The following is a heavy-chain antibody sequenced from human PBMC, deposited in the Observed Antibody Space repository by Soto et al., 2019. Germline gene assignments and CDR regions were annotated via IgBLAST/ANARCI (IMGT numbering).Heavy chain of an antibody. CDR3: AAQGTYYYDSSGYFDY. Sequence: GSLRLSCAASGFTFVSYAMSFFRHSPFKWLEWVSAISGSGGSTYYADSVKGRFTTSRDNSKNTLYLQMNSLRAEDTAVYYCAAQGTYYYDSSGYFDYWGQGTLVTVSS. D-gene: IGHD3-22*01. J-gene: IGHJ4*02. CDR1: GFTFVSYA. V-gene: IGHV3-23*01. CDR2: ISGSGGST.